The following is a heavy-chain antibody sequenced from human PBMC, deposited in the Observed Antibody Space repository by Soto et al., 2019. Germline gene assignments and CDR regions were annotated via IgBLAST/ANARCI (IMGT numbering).Heavy chain of an antibody. CDR1: GFTFSNYA. CDR2: ISYDGTTK. V-gene: IGHV3-30*18. Sequence: QVQLVESGGGVGQPGRSLRLSCVVSGFTFSNYAMHWVRQAPGKGLGWVALISYDGTTKYYADPVKGRFTIPRDNTKNTLYVQMDSLRPQHTAVHYCSKTGRNCRGSHNDYWRQGDRVTVSS. CDR3: SKTGRNCRGSHNDY. D-gene: IGHD1-7*01. J-gene: IGHJ4*02.